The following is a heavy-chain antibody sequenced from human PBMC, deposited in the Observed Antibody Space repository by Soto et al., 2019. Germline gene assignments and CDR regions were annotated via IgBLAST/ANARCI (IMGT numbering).Heavy chain of an antibody. CDR1: GYIFTAYS. V-gene: IGHV1-46*01. D-gene: IGHD3-10*01. J-gene: IGHJ4*02. Sequence: ASVKVSCKASGYIFTAYSMHWVRQAPGQGLEWMGVVNPSGGSTKFSPKFQGRVIITRDKSANTAFMQLTSLTSEDTALYYCARGGGYYGSGAYYRGYFDHWGLGTLVTVSS. CDR2: VNPSGGST. CDR3: ARGGGYYGSGAYYRGYFDH.